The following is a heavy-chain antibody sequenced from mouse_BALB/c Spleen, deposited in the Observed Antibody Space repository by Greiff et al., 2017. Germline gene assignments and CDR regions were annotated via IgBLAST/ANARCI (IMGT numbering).Heavy chain of an antibody. D-gene: IGHD1-1*01. CDR2: IYPGGGYT. CDR1: GYTFTNYW. CDR3: ARSLLLDYAMDD. V-gene: IGHV1-63*02. Sequence: VQLQQSGAELVRPGTSVKISCKASGYTFTNYWLGWVKQRPGHGLEWIGDIYPGGGYTNYNEKFKGKATLTADTSSSTAYMQLSSLTSEDSAVYFCARSLLLDYAMDDWGQGTSVTGAS. J-gene: IGHJ4*01.